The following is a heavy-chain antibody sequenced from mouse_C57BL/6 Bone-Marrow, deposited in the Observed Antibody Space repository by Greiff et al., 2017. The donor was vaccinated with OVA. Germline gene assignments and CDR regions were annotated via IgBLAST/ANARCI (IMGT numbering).Heavy chain of an antibody. Sequence: EVKLVESGGGLVQPGESLKLSCESNEYEFPSHDMSWVRKTPEKRLELVAAINSDGGSTYYPDTMERRFIISRDNTKKTLYLQMSSLRSEDTALYYCERHHYYGYDVWFAYWGQGTLVTVSA. CDR3: ERHHYYGYDVWFAY. CDR1: EYEFPSHD. J-gene: IGHJ3*01. CDR2: INSDGGST. D-gene: IGHD2-2*01. V-gene: IGHV5-2*01.